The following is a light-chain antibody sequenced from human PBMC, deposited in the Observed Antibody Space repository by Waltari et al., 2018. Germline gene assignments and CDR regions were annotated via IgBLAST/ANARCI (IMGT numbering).Light chain of an antibody. Sequence: QSALTLPPSASGSPGQSVTISCTGTSSDVGGYNYVSWYQQHPGKAPKLMVSEVSKRPSGVPDRFSGSKSGNTASLTVSGLQAEDEADYYCSSYAGSNNLVFGGGTKLTVL. CDR3: SSYAGSNNLV. CDR2: EVS. CDR1: SSDVGGYNY. J-gene: IGLJ2*01. V-gene: IGLV2-8*01.